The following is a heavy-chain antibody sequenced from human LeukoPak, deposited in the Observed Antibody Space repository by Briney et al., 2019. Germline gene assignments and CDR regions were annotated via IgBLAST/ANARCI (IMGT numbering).Heavy chain of an antibody. CDR1: GGSISSGGYS. D-gene: IGHD2-15*01. Sequence: SETLSLTCAVSGGSISSGGYSWSWIRQPPGKGLEWIGYIYHSGSTYYNPSLKSRVTISVDRSKNQFSLELSSVTAADTAVYYCARGGEYCSGGSCYWWFDPWGQGTLVTVSS. V-gene: IGHV4-30-2*01. CDR2: IYHSGST. J-gene: IGHJ5*02. CDR3: ARGGEYCSGGSCYWWFDP.